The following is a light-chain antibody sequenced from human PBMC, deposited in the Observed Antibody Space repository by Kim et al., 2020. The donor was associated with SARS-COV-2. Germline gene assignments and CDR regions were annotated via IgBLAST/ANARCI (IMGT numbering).Light chain of an antibody. Sequence: GHRVTISCSGRISNNRNNYAHWFQQLPGMAPKLLLFRNDQRPSGVPDRFSGSKSGPSASLAISGLRSEDEADYYCAAWDDTLSGWVFGGGTQLTVL. J-gene: IGLJ3*02. CDR1: ISNNRNNY. CDR3: AAWDDTLSGWV. V-gene: IGLV1-47*01. CDR2: RND.